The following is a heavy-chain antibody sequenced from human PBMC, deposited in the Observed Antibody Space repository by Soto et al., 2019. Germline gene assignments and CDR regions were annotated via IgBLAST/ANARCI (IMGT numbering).Heavy chain of an antibody. CDR3: ARGIGAAAGIFDY. CDR1: ECTFTSYD. Sequence: GASVKVSCKASECTFTSYDINWVLQSTGQGLEWMGWMNPNSGNTGYAQKFQGRVTMTRNTSISTAYMELSSLRSEDTAVYYCARGIGAAAGIFDYWGQGTLVTVS. D-gene: IGHD6-13*01. CDR2: MNPNSGNT. J-gene: IGHJ4*02. V-gene: IGHV1-8*01.